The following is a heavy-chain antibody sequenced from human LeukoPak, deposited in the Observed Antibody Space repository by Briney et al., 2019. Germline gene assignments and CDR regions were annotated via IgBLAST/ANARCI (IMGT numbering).Heavy chain of an antibody. CDR1: GFTFSSYS. CDR2: ISSSSSTI. CDR3: ARERKIVVVPAATDY. Sequence: GGSLRLSCAASGFTFSSYSMNWVRQAPGKGLEWVSYISSSSSTIYYADSVKGRLTISRDNAKNSLYLQMNSLRAEDTAVYYCARERKIVVVPAATDYWGQGTLVTVSS. J-gene: IGHJ4*02. D-gene: IGHD2-2*01. V-gene: IGHV3-48*04.